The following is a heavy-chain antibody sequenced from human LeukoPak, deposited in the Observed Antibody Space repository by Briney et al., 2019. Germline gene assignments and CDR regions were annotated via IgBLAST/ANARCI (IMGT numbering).Heavy chain of an antibody. D-gene: IGHD5-12*01. CDR2: ISGSGDGT. Sequence: GGFLRLSYAASGFTFSSYAMSWVRQAPGKGLEWVSAISGSGDGTYYADSVKGRFTISRDNSKNTLYLQMNSLRAENTAVYYCARDVRSGWLQAFDLWGRGTLVTVAS. CDR1: GFTFSSYA. V-gene: IGHV3-23*01. J-gene: IGHJ2*01. CDR3: ARDVRSGWLQAFDL.